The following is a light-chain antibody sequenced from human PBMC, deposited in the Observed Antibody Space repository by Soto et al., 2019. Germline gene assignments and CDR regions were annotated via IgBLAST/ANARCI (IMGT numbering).Light chain of an antibody. CDR2: AAS. CDR1: QSISSY. V-gene: IGKV1-39*01. Sequence: DIQMTQSPSSLAASVGDRVTITCRAIQSISSYLNWYPQKPVKAPKLLIYAASSLQSGVPSRFSGSGSGTDFTLTISSLQPEDFATYYCQQSYSTPYTFGQGTKLEIK. CDR3: QQSYSTPYT. J-gene: IGKJ2*01.